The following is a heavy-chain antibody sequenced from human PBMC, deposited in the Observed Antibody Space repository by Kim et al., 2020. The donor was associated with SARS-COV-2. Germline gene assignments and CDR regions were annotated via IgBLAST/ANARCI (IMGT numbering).Heavy chain of an antibody. J-gene: IGHJ6*01. CDR2: IKQDGSEK. CDR3: ARETGTYYYYYHGMDV. D-gene: IGHD1-1*01. CDR1: GFTSSSDW. V-gene: IGHV3-7*01. Sequence: GGSLRLSCAASGFTSSSDWMSWVRQAPGTGLEWVANIKQDGSEKYYVDSVKGRLTISRVNAKNSLYLQMNSLRAEDTAVYYCARETGTYYYYYHGMDVWG.